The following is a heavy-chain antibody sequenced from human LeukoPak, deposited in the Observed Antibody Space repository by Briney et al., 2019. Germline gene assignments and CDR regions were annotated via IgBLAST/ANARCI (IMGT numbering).Heavy chain of an antibody. J-gene: IGHJ5*01. D-gene: IGHD1-26*01. Sequence: SQTLSLTCAISGDSVSTNSATWTWLRQSPSRGLEWLGRTYYRSRWYNDYAVSMKSRITINPDTSKNQFSLQLNSVTPEDTAVYYCARLVGASWFDSWGQGTLVTVSS. CDR1: GDSVSTNSAT. V-gene: IGHV6-1*01. CDR2: TYYRSRWYN. CDR3: ARLVGASWFDS.